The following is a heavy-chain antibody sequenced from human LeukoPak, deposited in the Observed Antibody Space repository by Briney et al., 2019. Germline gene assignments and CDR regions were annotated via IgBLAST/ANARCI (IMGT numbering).Heavy chain of an antibody. CDR3: ARRRYYDSSGYLD. V-gene: IGHV4-39*01. CDR2: IYYSGRT. D-gene: IGHD3-22*01. Sequence: PSETLSLTCTVLGDSVSRSDSYWDWIRQPPGKGLEWIGTIYYSGRTYYSPSLKSRFTISVDTSNNQFSLNLSSVTAADTALYFCARRRYYDSSGYLDWGQGTLVTVSS. CDR1: GDSVSRSDSY. J-gene: IGHJ1*01.